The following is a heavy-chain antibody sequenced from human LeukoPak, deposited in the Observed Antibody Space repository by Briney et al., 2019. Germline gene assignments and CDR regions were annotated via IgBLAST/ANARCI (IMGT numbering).Heavy chain of an antibody. CDR3: ASSGHTRSWWDSESQYSPRGDY. D-gene: IGHD1-26*01. V-gene: IGHV1-18*01. CDR2: GSAYNGNT. CDR1: VYSFTSDV. Sequence: ASVKGSSTASVYSFTSDVISWVRRAPGQGLEWMGWGSAYNGNTNYAQKFQGRVTMTTETSTSTDYMELSSLRSDDTAVYYCASSGHTRSWWDSESQYSPRGDYWGQGTLVTVSS. J-gene: IGHJ4*02.